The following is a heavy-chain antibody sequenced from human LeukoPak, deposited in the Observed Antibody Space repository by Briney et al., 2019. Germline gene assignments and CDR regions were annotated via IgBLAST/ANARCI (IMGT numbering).Heavy chain of an antibody. CDR3: ARHKRPARYSSGWYMDY. V-gene: IGHV4-39*01. J-gene: IGHJ4*02. CDR1: GGSISSSSYY. Sequence: SETLSLTCTVSGGSISSSSYYWGGIRQPPGKGLEWIGSIYYSGSTYYNPSLKSRVTISVDTSKNQFSLKLSSVTAADTAVYYCARHKRPARYSSGWYMDYWGQGTLVTVSS. D-gene: IGHD6-19*01. CDR2: IYYSGST.